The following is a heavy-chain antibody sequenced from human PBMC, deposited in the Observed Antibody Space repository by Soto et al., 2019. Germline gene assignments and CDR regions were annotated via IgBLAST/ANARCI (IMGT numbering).Heavy chain of an antibody. V-gene: IGHV4-4*02. CDR3: ARKDYGDTGWFDP. J-gene: IGHJ5*02. CDR1: GGSISSSNW. CDR2: IYPTGSR. D-gene: IGHD4-17*01. Sequence: QLQLQESGPGLVKPSETLSLTCVVSGGSISSSNWWSWVRQPPGRGLEWIGEIYPTGSRNYNSSLKSRVSISVDKSKNQFSLKLSSMPAADTAVYYCARKDYGDTGWFDPWGQGTLVTVSS.